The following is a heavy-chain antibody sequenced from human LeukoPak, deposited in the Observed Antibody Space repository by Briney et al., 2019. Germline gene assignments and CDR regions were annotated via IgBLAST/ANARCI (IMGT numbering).Heavy chain of an antibody. Sequence: PGGSLRLSCAASGFTFSSYSMNWVRQAPGKGLEWVSSISSSSSYIYYADSVKGRFTISRDNAKNSLYLQMNSLRAEDTAVYYCAREEGYSYAVPDYWGQGTLVTVSS. J-gene: IGHJ4*02. V-gene: IGHV3-21*01. CDR3: AREEGYSYAVPDY. CDR2: ISSSSSYI. CDR1: GFTFSSYS. D-gene: IGHD5-18*01.